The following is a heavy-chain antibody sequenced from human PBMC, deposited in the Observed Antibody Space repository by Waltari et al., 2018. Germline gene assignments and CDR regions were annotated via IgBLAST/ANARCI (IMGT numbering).Heavy chain of an antibody. CDR1: GFTFSRYS. J-gene: IGHJ4*02. Sequence: EVQLVESGGGLVQPGGSLRLSCAAAGFTFSRYSMNWVRQAPGKGLEWVSYISSSSSTIYYADSVKGRFTISRDNAKNSLYLQMNSLRAEDTAVYYCARYSVTTVTTFDYWGQGTLVTVSS. CDR2: ISSSSSTI. V-gene: IGHV3-48*01. CDR3: ARYSVTTVTTFDY. D-gene: IGHD4-4*01.